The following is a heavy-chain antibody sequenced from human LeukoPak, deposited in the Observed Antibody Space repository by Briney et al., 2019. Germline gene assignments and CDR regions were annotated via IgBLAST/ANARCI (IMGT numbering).Heavy chain of an antibody. CDR3: ARKYDTVSAFDI. D-gene: IGHD1-1*01. Sequence: SETLSLTCAVSGGSLSSGGYSWSWIRQPPGKGLEWIGYICHSGSTYYHPPLKSRVPISVDRSKNQFSLKLSSVTAADTAVYYCARKYDTVSAFDIWGQGTMVTVSS. J-gene: IGHJ3*02. CDR2: ICHSGST. V-gene: IGHV4-30-2*01. CDR1: GGSLSSGGYS.